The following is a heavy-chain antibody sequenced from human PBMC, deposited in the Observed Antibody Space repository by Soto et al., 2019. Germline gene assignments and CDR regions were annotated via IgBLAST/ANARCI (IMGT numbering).Heavy chain of an antibody. CDR3: AKDMASGYDLGY. D-gene: IGHD5-12*01. Sequence: PGGSLRLSCAASGYTFDDYSMHWVLQAPGKGLEWVSGISWNSGSIGYADSVKGRFTISRDNAKNSLYLQMNSLRAEDTALYYSAKDMASGYDLGYWGQGTLVTVSS. J-gene: IGHJ4*02. V-gene: IGHV3-9*01. CDR2: ISWNSGSI. CDR1: GYTFDDYS.